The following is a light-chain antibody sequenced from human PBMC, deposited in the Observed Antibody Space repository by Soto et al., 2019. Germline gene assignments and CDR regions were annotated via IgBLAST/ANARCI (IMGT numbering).Light chain of an antibody. CDR1: SSDVGGYNY. CDR2: DVS. V-gene: IGLV2-14*01. CDR3: CSYTNSGTLVYV. Sequence: QSALTQPASVSGSPGQSITISCTGTSSDVGGYNYVSWYQQHPGKAPKLIIYDVSNRPSGVSNRFSGSKSGNTASLTISGLQAEDEADYYCCSYTNSGTLVYVFGTGTKVTVL. J-gene: IGLJ1*01.